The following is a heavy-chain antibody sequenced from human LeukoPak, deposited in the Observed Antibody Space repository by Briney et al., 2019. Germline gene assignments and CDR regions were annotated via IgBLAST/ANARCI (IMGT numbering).Heavy chain of an antibody. J-gene: IGHJ4*02. V-gene: IGHV4-59*01. CDR3: ARDSTVGATLLDY. CDR1: GGSINGYY. D-gene: IGHD1-26*01. CDR2: ISYSGST. Sequence: SETLSLTCVVSGGSINGYYWSWIRQSPGKGLEWIGYISYSGSTNYNPSLKSRVTISLDTSKNQFSLKLASVSAADTAVYYCARDSTVGATLLDYWGQGTLVTVSS.